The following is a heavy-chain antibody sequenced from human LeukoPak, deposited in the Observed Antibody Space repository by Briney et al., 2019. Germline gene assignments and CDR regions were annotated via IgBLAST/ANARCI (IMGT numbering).Heavy chain of an antibody. D-gene: IGHD3-22*01. CDR3: ARAYYDTSGYPGWYFDL. CDR1: GGSFSNYY. Sequence: SETLSLTCSVSGGSFSNYYWSWIRQPAGKGLQWIGRIYTSGSTNYNPSLKSRVTMSVDTSKNQSSLKLTSVTAADTAVYYCARAYYDTSGYPGWYFDLWGRGTLVTVSS. V-gene: IGHV4-4*07. J-gene: IGHJ2*01. CDR2: IYTSGST.